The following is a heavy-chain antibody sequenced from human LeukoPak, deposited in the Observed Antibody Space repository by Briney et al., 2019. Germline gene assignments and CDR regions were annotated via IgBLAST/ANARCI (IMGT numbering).Heavy chain of an antibody. CDR2: VYYSGTT. D-gene: IGHD6-19*01. V-gene: IGHV4-59*12. CDR1: GGSISGFY. J-gene: IGHJ2*01. Sequence: PSETLSLTCTVSGGSISGFYWSWIRQSPGKGLEWVGCVYYSGTTYYNPSLQSRVTISADTSKNQFSLELSSVTAADTAVYYCATSDSSTGWYLSSYWYFDIWGRGTLVTVSS. CDR3: ATSDSSTGWYLSSYWYFDI.